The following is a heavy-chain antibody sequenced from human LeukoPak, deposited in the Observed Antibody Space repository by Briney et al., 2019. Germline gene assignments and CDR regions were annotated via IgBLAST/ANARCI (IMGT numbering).Heavy chain of an antibody. CDR2: ISSSSSTI. CDR3: ARDGEVGVGRWFDP. Sequence: GGSLRLSCAASGFTFSTYSMNWVRQAPGKGLEWVSYISSSSSTIYYADSVKGRFTISRDNAKNSLSLQMNSLRAEDTAVYYCARDGEVGVGRWFDPWGQGTLVTVSS. J-gene: IGHJ5*02. CDR1: GFTFSTYS. V-gene: IGHV3-48*04. D-gene: IGHD1-26*01.